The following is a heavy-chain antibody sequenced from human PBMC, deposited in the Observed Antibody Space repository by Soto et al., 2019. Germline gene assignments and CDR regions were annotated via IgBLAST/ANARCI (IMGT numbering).Heavy chain of an antibody. CDR2: IVGGGAT. V-gene: IGHV3-23*01. D-gene: IGHD3-10*02. CDR1: GFTFSTYV. CDR3: ATYPDGAYVPPYDY. J-gene: IGHJ4*02. Sequence: GGSLRLSCAASGFTFSTYVMSWVRQAPGKGLEWVSSIVGGGATFYEDSVKGRFTISRDNSKNKMYLQMNSLRDDDTGIYYFATYPDGAYVPPYDYWGQGTLVTVSS.